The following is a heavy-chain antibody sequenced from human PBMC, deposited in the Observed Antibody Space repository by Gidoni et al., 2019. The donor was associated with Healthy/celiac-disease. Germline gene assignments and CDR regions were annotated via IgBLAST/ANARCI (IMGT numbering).Heavy chain of an antibody. J-gene: IGHJ6*03. CDR3: AKGKLTIFGVVTTPHMDV. CDR2: ISGSGGST. V-gene: IGHV3-23*01. Sequence: WVRQGPGKGLEWVSAISGSGGSTYYADSVKGRFTISRDNSKNTLYLQMNSLRAEDTAVYYCAKGKLTIFGVVTTPHMDVWGKGTTVTVSS. D-gene: IGHD3-3*01.